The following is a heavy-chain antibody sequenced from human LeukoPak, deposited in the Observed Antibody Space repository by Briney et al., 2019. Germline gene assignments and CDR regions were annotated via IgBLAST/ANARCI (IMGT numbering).Heavy chain of an antibody. V-gene: IGHV3-21*01. J-gene: IGHJ4*02. D-gene: IGHD6-19*01. CDR2: ISSSSSYI. Sequence: PGGSLRLSCAASGFTFSSYSMNWVRQAPGKGLEWVSCISSSSSYIYYADSVKGRFTISRDNAKNSLYLQMNSLRAEDTAVYYCARALSSGWYRDDYFDYWGQGTLVTVSS. CDR3: ARALSSGWYRDDYFDY. CDR1: GFTFSSYS.